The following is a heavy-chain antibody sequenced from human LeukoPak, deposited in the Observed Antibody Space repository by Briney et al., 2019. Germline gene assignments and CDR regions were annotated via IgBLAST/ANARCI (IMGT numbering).Heavy chain of an antibody. CDR3: ARDLGLRLGELSPMY. CDR1: GYTFTSYG. D-gene: IGHD3-16*02. Sequence: ASVKVSCKASGYTFTSYGISWVRQAPGQGLEWMGWISAYNGNTNYAQKLQGRVTMTTDTSMSTAYMELRSLRSDDTAVYYCARDLGLRLGELSPMYWGQGTLVTVSS. V-gene: IGHV1-18*01. CDR2: ISAYNGNT. J-gene: IGHJ4*02.